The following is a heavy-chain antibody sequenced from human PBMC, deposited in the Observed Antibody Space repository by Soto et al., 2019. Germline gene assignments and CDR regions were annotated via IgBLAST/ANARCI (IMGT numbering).Heavy chain of an antibody. CDR2: IHYSGSS. CDR3: ARDLDTATYFEY. CDR1: VGSITSGNDC. D-gene: IGHD5-18*01. Sequence: PSETLSLTCTVSVGSITSGNDCWSWIRQPPGKGLEWIGFIHYSGSSYYNPSLKSRVTISVDTSNNQFSLKLDSVTAADTAVYYCARDLDTATYFEYWGHGALVTVSS. V-gene: IGHV4-30-4*01. J-gene: IGHJ4*01.